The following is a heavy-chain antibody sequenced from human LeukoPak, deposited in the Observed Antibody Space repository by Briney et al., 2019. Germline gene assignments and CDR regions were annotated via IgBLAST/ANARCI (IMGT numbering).Heavy chain of an antibody. CDR1: GYSFTSYW. J-gene: IGHJ4*02. CDR2: IYPGDSDT. Sequence: GESLKISCKGSGYSFTSYWIGWVRQMLGKGLEWMGIIYPGDSDTRYSSSFQGQVTISADKSISTAYLQWSSLKASDTAMYYCARRGPGIAVADPYYFDYWGQGTLVTVSS. D-gene: IGHD6-19*01. V-gene: IGHV5-51*01. CDR3: ARRGPGIAVADPYYFDY.